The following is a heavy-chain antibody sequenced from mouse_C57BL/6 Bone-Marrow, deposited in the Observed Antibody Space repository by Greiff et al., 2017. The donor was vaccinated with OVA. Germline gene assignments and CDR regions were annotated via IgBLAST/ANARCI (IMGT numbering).Heavy chain of an antibody. D-gene: IGHD1-1*01. CDR1: GFTFSNYW. CDR2: IRLKSDNYAT. Sequence: DVKLQESGGGLVQPGGSMKLSCVASGFTFSNYWMNWVRQSPEKGLEWVAQIRLKSDNYATHYAESVKGRFTISRDDSKSSVYLQMNNLRAEDTGIYYCTDLDYYGSSYDAMDYWGQGTSVTVSS. J-gene: IGHJ4*01. CDR3: TDLDYYGSSYDAMDY. V-gene: IGHV6-3*01.